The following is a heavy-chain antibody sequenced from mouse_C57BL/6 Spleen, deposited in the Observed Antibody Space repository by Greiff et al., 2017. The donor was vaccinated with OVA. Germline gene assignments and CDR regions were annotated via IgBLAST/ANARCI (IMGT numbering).Heavy chain of an antibody. J-gene: IGHJ3*01. CDR1: GYTFTSYW. V-gene: IGHV1-64*01. D-gene: IGHD2-3*01. CDR3: AVYDGYFFAY. CDR2: IHPNSGST. Sequence: QAQLKQSGAELVKPGASVKLSCKASGYTFTSYWMHWVKQRPGQGLEWIGMIHPNSGSTNYNEKFKSKATLTVDKSSSTAYMQLSSLTSEDAAVYYCAVYDGYFFAYWGQGTLVTVSA.